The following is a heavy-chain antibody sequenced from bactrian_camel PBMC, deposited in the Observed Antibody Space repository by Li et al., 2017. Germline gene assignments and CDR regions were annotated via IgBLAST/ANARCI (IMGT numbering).Heavy chain of an antibody. D-gene: IGHD5*01. CDR1: GITTTRFC. CDR3: ARGPAAGP. V-gene: IGHV3S1*01. Sequence: HVQLVESGGDSVQAGGSLRLACLTSGITTTRFCMAWVRQAPGKGLEWVSGISGRGSTTYYADSVKGRFTISRDNAKNTLYLQLNSLKTEDTAMYYCARGPAAGPRGQGTQVTVS. J-gene: IGHJ4*01. CDR2: ISGRGSTT.